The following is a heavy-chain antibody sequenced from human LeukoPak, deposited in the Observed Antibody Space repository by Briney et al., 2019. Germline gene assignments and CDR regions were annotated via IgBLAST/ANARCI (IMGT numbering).Heavy chain of an antibody. J-gene: IGHJ3*02. V-gene: IGHV3-74*01. CDR2: IDANAKTT. CDR3: LTVVETTIAAFDI. Sequence: GGSLRLSCAASGFTFSNYWLHWVRQAPGKGLVWVSRIDANAKTTSYVDSVKGRSTISTDNAKKTLYLQMNSLRVEDTAVYYCLTVVETTIAAFDIWGQGTMVTVSS. D-gene: IGHD1-26*01. CDR1: GFTFSNYW.